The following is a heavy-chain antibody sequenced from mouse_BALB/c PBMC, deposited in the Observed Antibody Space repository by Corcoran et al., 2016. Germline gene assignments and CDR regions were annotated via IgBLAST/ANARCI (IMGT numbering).Heavy chain of an antibody. V-gene: IGHV1-18*01. CDR2: INPYNGGT. CDR3: ARDYYGSSYVFAY. Sequence: VQLQQSGPELEKPGASMKTSCEASGYSSTGYTMNWVKQSNGKNLEWIGHINPYNGGTSYNQKFKDKATLTVDKSSSTAYMELLCLTSEDSAVYYCARDYYGSSYVFAYWGQGTLVTVSA. D-gene: IGHD1-1*01. J-gene: IGHJ3*01. CDR1: GYSSTGYT.